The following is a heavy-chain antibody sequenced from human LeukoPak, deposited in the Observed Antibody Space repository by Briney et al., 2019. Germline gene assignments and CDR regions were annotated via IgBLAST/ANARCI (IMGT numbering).Heavy chain of an antibody. CDR1: GFSFSSYA. D-gene: IGHD3-10*01. CDR3: AKGRGGFGELLDDY. V-gene: IGHV3-23*01. Sequence: GGSLRLSCAASGFSFSSYAMTWVRQAPEKGLEWVSTITGSGSSTSYVDSVKGRFSISRDNSRDTVFLQMNSLRAEDTAVYYCAKGRGGFGELLDDYWGQGTLVTVSS. CDR2: ITGSGSST. J-gene: IGHJ4*02.